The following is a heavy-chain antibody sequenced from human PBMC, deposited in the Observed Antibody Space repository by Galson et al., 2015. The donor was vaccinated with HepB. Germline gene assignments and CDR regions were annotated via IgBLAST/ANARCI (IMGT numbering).Heavy chain of an antibody. D-gene: IGHD5-24*01. CDR2: IYPASTYT. CDR3: ARADGPGAAGHFDY. Sequence: SLRLSCAASGLTSSNTYLSWIRQAPGQGLEWLSYIYPASTYTNYADSVKGRFTISRDNAKSSLYLQMNSLRAEDTAVYYCARADGPGAAGHFDYWGQGTLVTVFS. CDR1: GLTSSNTY. V-gene: IGHV3-11*06. J-gene: IGHJ4*02.